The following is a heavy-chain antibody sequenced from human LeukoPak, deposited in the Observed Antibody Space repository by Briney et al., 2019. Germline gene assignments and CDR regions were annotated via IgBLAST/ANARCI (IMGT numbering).Heavy chain of an antibody. J-gene: IGHJ5*02. CDR2: ISGSGGST. D-gene: IGHD3-10*01. V-gene: IGHV3-23*01. CDR3: AKDQSSTLWFGELLGNDWFDP. Sequence: AGGSLRLSCAASGFTFSSYAMSWVRQAPGKGLEWVSAISGSGGSTYYADSVKGRFTISRDNSKNTLYLQMNSLRAEDTAVYYCAKDQSSTLWFGELLGNDWFDPWGQGTPVTVSS. CDR1: GFTFSSYA.